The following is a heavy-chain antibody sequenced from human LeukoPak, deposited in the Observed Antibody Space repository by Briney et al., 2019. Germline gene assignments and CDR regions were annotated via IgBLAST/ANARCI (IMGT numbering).Heavy chain of an antibody. D-gene: IGHD3-10*01. CDR1: GFTFSSYG. J-gene: IGHJ4*02. V-gene: IGHV3-30*02. CDR3: TKERAVRFGEFGDY. Sequence: GGSLRLSCAASGFTFSSYGMHWVRQAPGKGLEWVAFIRYDGSNRYYADSAKGRFTISRDNSKNTLYLQMNSLRAEDTAVYYCTKERAVRFGEFGDYWGQGTLVTVSS. CDR2: IRYDGSNR.